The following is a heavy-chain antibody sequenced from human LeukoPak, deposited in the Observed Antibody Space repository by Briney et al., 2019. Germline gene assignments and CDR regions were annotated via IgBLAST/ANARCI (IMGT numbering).Heavy chain of an antibody. CDR1: GFTFDDYG. V-gene: IGHV3-20*01. J-gene: IGHJ5*02. D-gene: IGHD2-2*02. Sequence: PGGSLRLSCAASGFTFDDYGMSWVRQAPGKGLEWVSGINWNGGSTGYADSVKGRFTISRDNAKNSLYLQMNSLRAEDTALYHCARRDCSSTSCYTNWFGPWGQGTLVTVSS. CDR2: INWNGGST. CDR3: ARRDCSSTSCYTNWFGP.